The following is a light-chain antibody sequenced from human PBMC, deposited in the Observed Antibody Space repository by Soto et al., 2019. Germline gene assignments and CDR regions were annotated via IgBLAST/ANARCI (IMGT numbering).Light chain of an antibody. Sequence: QSVLTQPPSVSGAPGQRVTISCTGSNSNIGAGYDVHWYQQLPGTAPKLLMFGNNNRPSGVPDRFSGSKSGTSASLAITGLQAEDEADYYCQSYDISLSGSVFGGGTKLTVL. CDR3: QSYDISLSGSV. CDR1: NSNIGAGYD. J-gene: IGLJ3*02. V-gene: IGLV1-40*01. CDR2: GNN.